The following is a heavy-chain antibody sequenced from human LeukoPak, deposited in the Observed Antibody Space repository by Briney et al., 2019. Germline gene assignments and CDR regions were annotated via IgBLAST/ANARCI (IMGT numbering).Heavy chain of an antibody. CDR1: GGSISSYY. J-gene: IGHJ3*02. V-gene: IGHV4-59*08. CDR2: IYYSGST. Sequence: SETLSLTCTVSGGSISSYYWSWIRQPPGKGLEWIGYIYYSGSTNYNPSLKSRVTIPVDTSKNQFSLKLSSVTAADTAVYYCARAGGGDDVFDIWGKGKRVTVFS. D-gene: IGHD3-16*01. CDR3: ARAGGGDDVFDI.